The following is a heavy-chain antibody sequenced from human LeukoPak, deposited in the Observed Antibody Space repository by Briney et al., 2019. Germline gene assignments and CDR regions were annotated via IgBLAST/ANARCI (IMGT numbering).Heavy chain of an antibody. V-gene: IGHV3-23*01. CDR2: INYSGSNA. Sequence: VQPGGSLRLSCAASGFTFSISAMTWVRQAPGKGLEWVALINYSGSNAFYADSVRGRFTISRDSSKSMLYLQMDSLRAEDTAIYYCARDIELSTWGQGTMVSV. J-gene: IGHJ3*01. D-gene: IGHD1-7*01. CDR3: ARDIELST. CDR1: GFTFSISA.